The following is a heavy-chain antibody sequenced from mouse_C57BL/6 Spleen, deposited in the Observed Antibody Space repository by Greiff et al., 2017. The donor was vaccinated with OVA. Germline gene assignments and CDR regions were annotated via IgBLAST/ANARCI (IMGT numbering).Heavy chain of an antibody. CDR1: GYTFTGYC. V-gene: IGHV1-22*01. CDR2: INPNNGGT. J-gene: IGHJ3*01. CDR3: ASSLYDYPAFAY. Sequence: VQLQQSGPELVKPGASVKMSCKASGYTFTGYCMHWVKQSPGKGLEWIGYINPNNGGTSYNQKFKSKATLTVDKSSSTAYMELRSLTSEDSAVYYCASSLYDYPAFAYWGQGTPVTVSA. D-gene: IGHD1-3*01.